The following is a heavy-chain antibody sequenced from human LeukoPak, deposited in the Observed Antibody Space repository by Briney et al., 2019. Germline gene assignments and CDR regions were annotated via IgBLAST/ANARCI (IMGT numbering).Heavy chain of an antibody. V-gene: IGHV1-18*04. CDR1: GYTFTTNG. J-gene: IGHJ6*02. D-gene: IGHD4-17*01. Sequence: HGASVKVSCRASGYTFTTNGISWVRQAPGQGLEWMAWISPDNGDTKYAQEFQGRLTVTTDTSTSTAYMELSRLRSDDTAVYYCARDAPTHGMDVWGQGTTVTVSS. CDR2: ISPDNGDT. CDR3: ARDAPTHGMDV.